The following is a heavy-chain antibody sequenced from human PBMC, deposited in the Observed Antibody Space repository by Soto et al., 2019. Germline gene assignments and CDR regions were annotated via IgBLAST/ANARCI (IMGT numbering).Heavy chain of an antibody. CDR2: ISGSGGST. Sequence: GGSLSLSCAASGFTFSSYAMSWVRQAPGKGLEWVSIISGSGGSTYYADSVKGRVTISRDNAKNSLYLQMNSLRDEDTAVYYCARAIMDVWGEGTTVTVSS. V-gene: IGHV3-23*01. CDR3: ARAIMDV. J-gene: IGHJ6*03. CDR1: GFTFSSYA.